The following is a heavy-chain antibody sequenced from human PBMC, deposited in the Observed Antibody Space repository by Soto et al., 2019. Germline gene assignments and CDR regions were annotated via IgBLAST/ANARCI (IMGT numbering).Heavy chain of an antibody. V-gene: IGHV1-3*01. Sequence: QVQLVQSGAEVKTPGASVKLSCKASGYTFTSYAMHWVRQAPGQSLEWMGWINAGNGNTKYSPRFQGRVTITRDTSASTAYMDVSSLRSEDTAVYYCARGIAVPVDPDYWGQGTLVTVSS. J-gene: IGHJ4*02. CDR3: ARGIAVPVDPDY. CDR2: INAGNGNT. CDR1: GYTFTSYA. D-gene: IGHD6-19*01.